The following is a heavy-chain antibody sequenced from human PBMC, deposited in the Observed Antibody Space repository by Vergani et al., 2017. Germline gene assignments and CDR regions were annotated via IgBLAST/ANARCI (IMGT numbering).Heavy chain of an antibody. CDR1: GDSISSGVYY. Sequence: QVQLQESGPGLVKPSQTLSLTCSVSGDSISSGVYYWNWIRQHPGKGLEWIGYIYSTGSTHHNPSLKSRVTISVDTSKNQFSLKLSSVTAADTAVYYCARLQGYGDYPWYLDYWGQGTLVTVSS. J-gene: IGHJ4*02. CDR3: ARLQGYGDYPWYLDY. D-gene: IGHD4-17*01. V-gene: IGHV4-30-4*01. CDR2: IYSTGST.